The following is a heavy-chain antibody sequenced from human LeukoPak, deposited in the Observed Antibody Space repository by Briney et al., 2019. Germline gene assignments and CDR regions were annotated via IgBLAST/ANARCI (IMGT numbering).Heavy chain of an antibody. CDR2: ISYDGSNK. D-gene: IGHD6-19*01. CDR1: GFTFSSYA. V-gene: IGHV3-30*04. J-gene: IGHJ4*02. Sequence: PGGSLRLSCAASGFTFSSYAMHWVRQAPGKGLEWVAVISYDGSNKYYADSVKGRFTISRDNSKNTLYLQMNSLRAEDTAVYYCARGLAGTGLDYWGQGTLVTVSS. CDR3: ARGLAGTGLDY.